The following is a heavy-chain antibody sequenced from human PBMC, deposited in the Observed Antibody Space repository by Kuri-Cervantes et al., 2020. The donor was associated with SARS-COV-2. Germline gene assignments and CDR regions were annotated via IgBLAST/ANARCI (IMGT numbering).Heavy chain of an antibody. CDR1: GGSISSSSYY. Sequence: SETLSLTCTVSGGSISSSSYYWGWIRQPPGKGLEWIGSIYYSGSTYYNPSLKSRVTISVDKSKNQFSLKLSSVTAADTAVYYCARGQYQLLFPDYWGQGTLVTVSS. CDR3: ARGQYQLLFPDY. J-gene: IGHJ4*02. V-gene: IGHV4-39*07. CDR2: IYYSGST. D-gene: IGHD2-2*01.